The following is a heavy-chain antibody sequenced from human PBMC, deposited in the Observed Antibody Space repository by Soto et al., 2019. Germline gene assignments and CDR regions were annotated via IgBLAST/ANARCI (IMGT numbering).Heavy chain of an antibody. CDR1: GGSISSGDYY. D-gene: IGHD3-22*01. J-gene: IGHJ6*02. CDR3: ARDDSSGYYYYYYGMDV. Sequence: QVQLQESGPGLVKPSQTLSLTCTVSGGSISSGDYYWSWIRQPPGKGLEWIGYIYYSGSTYYNPSLKRRVTISVDTSKTKFSLKLSSVTAADTAVYYCARDDSSGYYYYYYGMDVWGQGTTVTVSS. CDR2: IYYSGST. V-gene: IGHV4-30-4*01.